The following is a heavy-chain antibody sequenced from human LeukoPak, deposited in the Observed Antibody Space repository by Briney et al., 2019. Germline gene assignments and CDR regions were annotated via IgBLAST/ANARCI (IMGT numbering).Heavy chain of an antibody. V-gene: IGHV1-69*06. CDR1: GGTFSTYA. Sequence: ASVKVSCKASGGTFSTYAISWVRQAPGQGLEWMGGIIPIFGTTNYAQKFQGRVTITADKSTSTAYMELSSLRSEDTAVYYCARGRGIAVAGPIDYWGQGTLVTVSS. CDR2: IIPIFGTT. D-gene: IGHD6-19*01. CDR3: ARGRGIAVAGPIDY. J-gene: IGHJ4*02.